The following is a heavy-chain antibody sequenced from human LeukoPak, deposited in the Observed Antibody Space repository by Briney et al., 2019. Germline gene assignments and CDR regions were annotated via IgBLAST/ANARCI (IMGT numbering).Heavy chain of an antibody. V-gene: IGHV1-18*04. J-gene: IGHJ4*02. CDR3: ARDRAFSKYYDILTGYSPGDY. CDR1: GYTFTSYG. CDR2: ISAYSGNT. D-gene: IGHD3-9*01. Sequence: ASVKVSCKASGYTFTSYGISWVRQAPGQGLEWMGWISAYSGNTNYAQKLQGRVTMTTDTSTSTAYMELRSLRSDDTAVYYCARDRAFSKYYDILTGYSPGDYWGQGTLVTVSS.